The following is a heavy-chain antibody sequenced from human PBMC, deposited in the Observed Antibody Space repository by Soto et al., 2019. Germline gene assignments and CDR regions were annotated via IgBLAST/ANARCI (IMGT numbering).Heavy chain of an antibody. J-gene: IGHJ6*02. CDR1: GFTFSSYA. CDR3: ARGAGMLATSYYYYYYGMDV. D-gene: IGHD2-8*01. V-gene: IGHV3-30-3*01. Sequence: HPGGSLRLSCAASGFTFSSYAMHWVRQAPGKGLEWVAVISYDGSNKYYADSVKGRFTISRDNSKNTLYLQMNSLRAEDTAVYYCARGAGMLATSYYYYYYGMDVWGQGTTVTVSS. CDR2: ISYDGSNK.